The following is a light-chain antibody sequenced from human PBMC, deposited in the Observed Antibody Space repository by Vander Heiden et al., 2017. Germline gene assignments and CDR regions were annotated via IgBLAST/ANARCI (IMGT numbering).Light chain of an antibody. CDR2: SAF. V-gene: IGKV1-39*01. J-gene: IGKJ1*01. CDR3: QQSYSTMWT. CDR1: QTINTY. Sequence: DIQMPQSPSPLSASIGDRVTITCRASQTINTYLNWYQQKPGEAPKLLIYSAFNVQDGVPSRFSGSRSGTNFTLTISSLQPEDFASYFCQQSYSTMWTFGQGTKVEVK.